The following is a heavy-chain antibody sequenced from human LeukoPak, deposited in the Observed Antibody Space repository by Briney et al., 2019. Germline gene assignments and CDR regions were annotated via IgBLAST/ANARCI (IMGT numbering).Heavy chain of an antibody. Sequence: SETLSLTCAVYGGSFSGYYWSWIRQPPGKGLEWIGEINHSGSANYNPSLKSRVTISVDTSKNQFSLKLSSVTAADTAVYYCARLGPLTYYHDSSGYYYLDYWGQGTLVTVSS. CDR3: ARLGPLTYYHDSSGYYYLDY. V-gene: IGHV4-34*01. J-gene: IGHJ4*02. CDR2: INHSGSA. D-gene: IGHD3-22*01. CDR1: GGSFSGYY.